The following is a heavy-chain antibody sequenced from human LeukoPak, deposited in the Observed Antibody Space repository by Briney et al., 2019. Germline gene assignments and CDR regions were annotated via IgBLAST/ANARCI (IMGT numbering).Heavy chain of an antibody. V-gene: IGHV3-74*01. CDR1: GFTFSSYW. Sequence: PGGSLRLSCAASGFTFSSYWMHWVRQASGKGLVWVSRINSDGSSTSYADSVKGRFTISRDNAKNTLYLQMNSLRAEDTAVYYCARDHCSSTSCSRAFAFDIWGQGTMVTVSS. D-gene: IGHD2-2*01. CDR2: INSDGSST. J-gene: IGHJ3*02. CDR3: ARDHCSSTSCSRAFAFDI.